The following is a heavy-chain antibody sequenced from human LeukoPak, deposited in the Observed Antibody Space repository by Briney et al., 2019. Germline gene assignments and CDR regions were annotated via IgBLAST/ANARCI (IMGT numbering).Heavy chain of an antibody. V-gene: IGHV3-33*01. CDR1: GFTFSSYG. CDR3: ASQPGDTYYYYGMDV. Sequence: PGGSLRLSSAASGFTFSSYGMHWVRQAPGKGLEWVAVIWYDGSNKYYADSVKGRFTISRDNSKNTLYLQMNSLRAEDTAVYYRASQPGDTYYYYGMDVWGQGTTVTVSS. J-gene: IGHJ6*02. CDR2: IWYDGSNK. D-gene: IGHD3-10*01.